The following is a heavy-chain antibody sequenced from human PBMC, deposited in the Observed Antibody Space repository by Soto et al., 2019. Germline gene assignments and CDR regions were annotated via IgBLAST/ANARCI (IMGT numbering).Heavy chain of an antibody. Sequence: GGSLRLSCAASGFSFSSYAMSWVRQAPGKGLEWVSGISVSGTGTYYADSVKGRFTISRDNSQNTLYLQMSSLGAEDTAVYYCAKCYGDYYFDYWGQGTLVTVSS. D-gene: IGHD4-17*01. J-gene: IGHJ4*02. CDR2: ISVSGTGT. CDR3: AKCYGDYYFDY. CDR1: GFSFSSYA. V-gene: IGHV3-23*01.